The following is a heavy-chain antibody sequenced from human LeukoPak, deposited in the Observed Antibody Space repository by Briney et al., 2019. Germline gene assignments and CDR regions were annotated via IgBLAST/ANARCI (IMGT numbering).Heavy chain of an antibody. CDR1: GGSFSGYY. CDR3: ARVPYCSGGSCYPNSYYFDY. V-gene: IGHV4-34*01. D-gene: IGHD2-15*01. J-gene: IGHJ4*02. CDR2: INHSGST. Sequence: SETLSLTCAVYGGSFSGYYWSWIRQPPGKGLEWIGEINHSGSTNYNPSLKSRVTISVDTSKNQFSLKLTSVTAADTAVYYCARVPYCSGGSCYPNSYYFDYWGQGTLVTVSS.